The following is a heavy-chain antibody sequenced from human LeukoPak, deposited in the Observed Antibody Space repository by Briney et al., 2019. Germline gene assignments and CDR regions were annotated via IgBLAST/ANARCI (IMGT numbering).Heavy chain of an antibody. Sequence: ASVKVSCKASGGTFSSYATSWVRQAPGQGLEWMGGIIPIFGTANYAQKFQGRITITADESTSTAYMELSSLRSEDTAVYYCARFYCSSTSCYNGGFDPWGQGTLVTVSS. CDR1: GGTFSSYA. CDR3: ARFYCSSTSCYNGGFDP. J-gene: IGHJ5*02. V-gene: IGHV1-69*13. CDR2: IIPIFGTA. D-gene: IGHD2-2*02.